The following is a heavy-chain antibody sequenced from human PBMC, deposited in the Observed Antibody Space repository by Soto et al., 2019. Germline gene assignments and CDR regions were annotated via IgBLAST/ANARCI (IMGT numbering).Heavy chain of an antibody. D-gene: IGHD3-10*01. CDR1: GYTLTELS. CDR3: ATGANMVRGFIGWFDP. J-gene: IGHJ5*02. Sequence: QVQLVQSGAEVKKPGASVKVSCKVSGYTLTELSMHWVRQAPGKGLEWMGGFDPEDGETIYAQKFQGRVTMTEDTSIDTAYMELSRLRSEDTAVYYCATGANMVRGFIGWFDPWGQGTLVTVSS. V-gene: IGHV1-24*01. CDR2: FDPEDGET.